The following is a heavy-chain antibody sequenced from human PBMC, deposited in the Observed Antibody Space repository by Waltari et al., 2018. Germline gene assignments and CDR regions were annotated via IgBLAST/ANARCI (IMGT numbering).Heavy chain of an antibody. CDR2: LSPSGDST. J-gene: IGHJ3*02. CDR1: GFTFSNFA. Sequence: EVQLVESGGGLVQPGGSLRLSCAASGFTFSNFAMSWVRQAPGKGLEWVSSLSPSGDSTYYADSVKGRFTVSRDNSKNTLYLQMNSLTVEDTAVYYCAKAPGDDFWRAAAFDIWGQGTMVTVSS. D-gene: IGHD3-3*01. CDR3: AKAPGDDFWRAAAFDI. V-gene: IGHV3-23*04.